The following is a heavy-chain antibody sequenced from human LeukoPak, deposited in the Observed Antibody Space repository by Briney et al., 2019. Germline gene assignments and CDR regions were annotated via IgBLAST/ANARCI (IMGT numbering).Heavy chain of an antibody. D-gene: IGHD2-2*01. Sequence: PGGSLRLSCAASGFTFSRYGMHWVRQAPGKGLEWVAFIRYDGSNKYYADSVKGRFTISRDNSKNTLYLQMNSLRAEDTAVYYCAKDRTKTVVPAAMADWGQGTLVTVSS. V-gene: IGHV3-30*02. CDR2: IRYDGSNK. CDR3: AKDRTKTVVPAAMAD. J-gene: IGHJ4*02. CDR1: GFTFSRYG.